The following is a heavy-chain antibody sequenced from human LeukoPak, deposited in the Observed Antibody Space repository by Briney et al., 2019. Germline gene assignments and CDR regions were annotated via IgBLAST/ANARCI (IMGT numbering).Heavy chain of an antibody. J-gene: IGHJ4*02. D-gene: IGHD5-24*01. Sequence: ASVKVSCKASGYTFTSFYMQWVRQAPGQGLEWMGIINPSGGSTNYAQKFQGRVTITADKSTSTAYMELSSLRSEDTAVYYCARGIDGYNLAADYWGQGTLVTVSS. CDR2: INPSGGST. CDR3: ARGIDGYNLAADY. CDR1: GYTFTSFY. V-gene: IGHV1-46*01.